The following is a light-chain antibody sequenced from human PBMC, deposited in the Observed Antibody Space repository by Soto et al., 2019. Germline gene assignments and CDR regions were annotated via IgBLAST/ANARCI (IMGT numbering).Light chain of an antibody. J-gene: IGLJ1*01. V-gene: IGLV1-40*01. CDR2: GNS. CDR1: SSNIGAGYD. CDR3: QSYDSSLSGYV. Sequence: SVLTQPPSVSGAPGQRVTISCTGSSSNIGAGYDVHWYHKLPGTAPKLLIYGNSNRPSGVPDRFSGSKSGTSASLAITGLQAEDEADYYCQSYDSSLSGYVFGTGTKLTVL.